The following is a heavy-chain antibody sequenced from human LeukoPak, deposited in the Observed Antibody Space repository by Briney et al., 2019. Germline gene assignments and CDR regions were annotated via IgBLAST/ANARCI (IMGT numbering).Heavy chain of an antibody. CDR3: AKGVHYVGSGSRHWFDR. J-gene: IGHJ5*02. CDR1: GFTFDDYA. CDR2: ISASGGDT. Sequence: GGSLRLSCAASGFTFDDYAMHWVRQAPGKGLEWVSSISASGGDTYYSDSVKGRFIISRENSEDTLFLQMNSLMVEDTAVYYCAKGVHYVGSGSRHWFDRGAREPWSPSPQ. V-gene: IGHV3-23*01. D-gene: IGHD3-10*01.